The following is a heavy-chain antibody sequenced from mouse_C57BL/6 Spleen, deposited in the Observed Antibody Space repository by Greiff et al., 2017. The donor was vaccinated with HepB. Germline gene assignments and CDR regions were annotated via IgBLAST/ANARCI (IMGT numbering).Heavy chain of an antibody. D-gene: IGHD1-1*01. CDR3: ASSYYGSSRYYYAMDY. J-gene: IGHJ4*01. CDR2: IRNKANGYTT. Sequence: VQLKESGGGLVQPGGSLSLSCAASGFTFTDYYMSWVRQPPGKALEWLGFIRNKANGYTTEYSASVKGRFTISRDNSQSILYLQMNALRAEDSATYYCASSYYGSSRYYYAMDYWGQGTSVTVSS. CDR1: GFTFTDYY. V-gene: IGHV7-3*01.